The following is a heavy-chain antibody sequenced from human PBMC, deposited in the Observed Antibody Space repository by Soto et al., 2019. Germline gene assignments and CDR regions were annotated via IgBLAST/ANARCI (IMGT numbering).Heavy chain of an antibody. CDR1: EFTFSNYE. CDR2: ISGSGGST. J-gene: IGHJ6*02. V-gene: IGHV3-23*01. Sequence: SLRLSCVASEFTFSNYEMNWVRQAPGKGLEWASSISGSGGSTYYADSVKGRFTISRDNSKNTLYLQMNSLRAEDTAVYYCATYSGNYERYGVYYGMDVWGQGTTVTVSS. CDR3: ATYSGNYERYGVYYGMDV. D-gene: IGHD1-26*01.